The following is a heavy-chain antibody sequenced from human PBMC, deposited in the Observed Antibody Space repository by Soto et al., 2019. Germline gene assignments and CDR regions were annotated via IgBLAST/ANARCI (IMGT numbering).Heavy chain of an antibody. CDR1: GFSLSTSGVG. D-gene: IGHD6-13*01. CDR3: AHSGYSNPWDYYYGMDV. V-gene: IGHV2-5*01. CDR2: IYWNDDK. Sequence: ESGPTLVNPTQTLTLTCTFSGFSLSTSGVGVGWIRQPPGKALEWLALIYWNDDKRYSPSLKSRLTITKDTSKNQVVLTMTNMDPVDTATYYCAHSGYSNPWDYYYGMDVWGQGTTVTVSS. J-gene: IGHJ6*02.